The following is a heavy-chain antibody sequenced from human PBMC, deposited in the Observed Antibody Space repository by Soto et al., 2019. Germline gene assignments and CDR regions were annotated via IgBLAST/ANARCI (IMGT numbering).Heavy chain of an antibody. Sequence: GGSLRLSCAASGFTFSSYAMSWVRQAPGKGLEWVSAISGSGGSTYYADSVKGRFTISRDSSKNTLYLQMNSLRAEDTAVYYCAKEGMIVVVIGYYFDYWGQGTLVTVSS. CDR2: ISGSGGST. J-gene: IGHJ4*02. CDR1: GFTFSSYA. D-gene: IGHD3-22*01. CDR3: AKEGMIVVVIGYYFDY. V-gene: IGHV3-23*01.